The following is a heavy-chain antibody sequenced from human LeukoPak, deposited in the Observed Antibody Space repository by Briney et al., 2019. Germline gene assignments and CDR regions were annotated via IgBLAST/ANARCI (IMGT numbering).Heavy chain of an antibody. J-gene: IGHJ4*02. Sequence: GGSLRLSWAASGFTFRKYVMNWVRQAAGKGLEGVSAIRDGGGSTYYADSVTGRFTISRDNYKNTLYLQMATLNSEDTAVFYCATFPYCSSTSCPPLWGGQGTLATVS. CDR2: IRDGGGST. CDR1: GFTFRKYV. V-gene: IGHV3-23*01. CDR3: ATFPYCSSTSCPPLW. D-gene: IGHD2-2*01.